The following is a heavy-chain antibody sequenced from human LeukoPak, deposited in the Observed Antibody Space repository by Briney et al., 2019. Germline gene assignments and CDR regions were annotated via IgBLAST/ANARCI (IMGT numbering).Heavy chain of an antibody. V-gene: IGHV4-34*01. D-gene: IGHD6-13*01. CDR3: ARGVEQQLGDYYYYGMDD. CDR1: AGSFSGYY. Sequence: SETLSLTCAVYAGSFSGYYWSWIRQPPGKGLEWIGEFNHSGSTNYNPSLKSRVTISVDTSKNQFSLNLSSVTAADTDVYYCARGVEQQLGDYYYYGMDDWGQGTTVTVSS. CDR2: FNHSGST. J-gene: IGHJ6*02.